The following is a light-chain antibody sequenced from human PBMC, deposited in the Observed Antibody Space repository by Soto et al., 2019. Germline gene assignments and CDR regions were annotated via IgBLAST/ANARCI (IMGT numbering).Light chain of an antibody. J-gene: IGLJ3*02. Sequence: QSVLTQPASVSGSPGQSITISCTGTSSDVGAYYSVSWYQHHPGKAPKLIIYGVTNRPSGVSNRFSGSKSGNTASLTISGLQAEDEADYHCSSYTGTYVVLFGGGTKVTVL. CDR3: SSYTGTYVVL. CDR1: SSDVGAYYS. CDR2: GVT. V-gene: IGLV2-14*01.